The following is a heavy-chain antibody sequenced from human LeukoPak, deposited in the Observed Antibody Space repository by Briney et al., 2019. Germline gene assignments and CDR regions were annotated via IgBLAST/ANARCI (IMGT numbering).Heavy chain of an antibody. D-gene: IGHD6-13*01. Sequence: ASVTVSFKASGYTFTGYYMHWVRQAPGQGLEWMGWINPNSGGTNYAQKFQGRVTMTRDTSISTAYMELSRLRSDDTAVYYCARDTLEGIAAAGTDYYYYMDVWGKGTTVTVSS. V-gene: IGHV1-2*02. CDR1: GYTFTGYY. CDR3: ARDTLEGIAAAGTDYYYYMDV. CDR2: INPNSGGT. J-gene: IGHJ6*03.